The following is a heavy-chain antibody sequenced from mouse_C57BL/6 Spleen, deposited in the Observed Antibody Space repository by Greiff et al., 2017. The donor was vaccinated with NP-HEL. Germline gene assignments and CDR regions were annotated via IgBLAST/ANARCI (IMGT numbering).Heavy chain of an antibody. CDR2: ISDGGSYT. J-gene: IGHJ2*01. CDR1: GFTFSSYA. D-gene: IGHD1-1*01. Sequence: DVKLVESGGGLVKPGGSLKLSCAASGFTFSSYAMSWVRQTPEKRLEWVATISDGGSYTYYPDNVKGRVTISRDNAKNNLYLQMSHLKSEDTAMYYWARDRTAVVATPLYCDYWGQGTTLTVSS. CDR3: ARDRTAVVATPLYCDY. V-gene: IGHV5-4*01.